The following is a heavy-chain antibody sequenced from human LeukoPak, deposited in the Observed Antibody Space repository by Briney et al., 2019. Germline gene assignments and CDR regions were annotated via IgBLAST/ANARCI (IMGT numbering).Heavy chain of an antibody. J-gene: IGHJ4*02. CDR2: IKQDGSEK. CDR3: ARDPSSKAAAGRGDY. Sequence: PGGSLRLSCAASGFTFSSYWMSWVRQAPGKGLEWVANIKQDGSEKYYVDSVKGRFTISRDNAKNSLYLQMNSLRAEDTAVYYCARDPSSKAAAGRGDYWGQGTLVTVSS. D-gene: IGHD6-13*01. V-gene: IGHV3-7*03. CDR1: GFTFSSYW.